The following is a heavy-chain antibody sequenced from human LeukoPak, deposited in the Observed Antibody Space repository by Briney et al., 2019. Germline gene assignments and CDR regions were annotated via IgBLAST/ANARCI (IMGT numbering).Heavy chain of an antibody. CDR1: GGSISIYF. CDR3: VRHTTSGWYQVVY. Sequence: SETLSLTCTVSGGSISIYFWSWIRQPPGKGLEWIGFITYSGSTDHNPSLNSRVTISVDASKNQFSLKLTSVTAADTAVYYCVRHTTSGWYQVVYWGQGTLVTVAS. V-gene: IGHV4-59*01. J-gene: IGHJ4*02. CDR2: ITYSGST. D-gene: IGHD6-19*01.